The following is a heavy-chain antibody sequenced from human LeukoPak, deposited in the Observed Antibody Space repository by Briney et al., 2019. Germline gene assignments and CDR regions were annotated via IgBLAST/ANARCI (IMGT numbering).Heavy chain of an antibody. Sequence: GGSLRLSCAASGFTFSNAWMSWVRQAPGKGLEWVGRIKSKTDGGTTGYAAPVKGRFTISRDDSKNTLYLQMNSLKTEDTAVYYCTTDPSYSSSWLNDYWGQGTLVTVSS. J-gene: IGHJ4*02. V-gene: IGHV3-15*01. CDR3: TTDPSYSSSWLNDY. D-gene: IGHD6-13*01. CDR1: GFTFSNAW. CDR2: IKSKTDGGTT.